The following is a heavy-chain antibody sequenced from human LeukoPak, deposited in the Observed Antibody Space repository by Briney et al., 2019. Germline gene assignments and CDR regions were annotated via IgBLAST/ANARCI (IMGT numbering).Heavy chain of an antibody. Sequence: ASVKVSCKASGYTFTGYYMHWVRQAPGQGLEWMGWINPNSGGTNYAQKFQGRVTMTRDTSISTAYMELSRLRSDDTAVYYCARVRDYVEAFDYWGQGTLDTVSS. J-gene: IGHJ4*02. V-gene: IGHV1-2*02. CDR1: GYTFTGYY. CDR3: ARVRDYVEAFDY. D-gene: IGHD4-17*01. CDR2: INPNSGGT.